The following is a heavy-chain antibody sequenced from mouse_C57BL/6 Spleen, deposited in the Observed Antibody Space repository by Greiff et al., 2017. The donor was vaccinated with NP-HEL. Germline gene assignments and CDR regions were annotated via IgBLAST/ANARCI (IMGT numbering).Heavy chain of an antibody. J-gene: IGHJ4*01. CDR2: INPSSGYT. CDR3: ARSGGDFYYAMDY. Sequence: VQLQQSGAELAKPGASVKLSCKASGYTFTSYWMHWVKQRPGQGLEWIGYINPSSGYTKYTQKFKDKATLTADKSSSTAYMQLSSLTYEDAAVYYCARSGGDFYYAMDYWGQGTSVTVSS. D-gene: IGHD1-1*02. V-gene: IGHV1-7*01. CDR1: GYTFTSYW.